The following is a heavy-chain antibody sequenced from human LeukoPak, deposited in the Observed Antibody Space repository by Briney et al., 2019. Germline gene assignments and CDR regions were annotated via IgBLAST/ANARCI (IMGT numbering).Heavy chain of an antibody. V-gene: IGHV3-72*01. Sequence: GRSLRLSCAASGFTFSSYAMDWVRQAPGKGLEWVGRTRNKANSYTTEYAASVKGRFTISRDDSKNSLYLQMNSLKTEDTAVYYCARAHYYDSSGYLDYWGQGTLVTVSS. J-gene: IGHJ4*02. D-gene: IGHD3-22*01. CDR3: ARAHYYDSSGYLDY. CDR2: TRNKANSYTT. CDR1: GFTFSSYA.